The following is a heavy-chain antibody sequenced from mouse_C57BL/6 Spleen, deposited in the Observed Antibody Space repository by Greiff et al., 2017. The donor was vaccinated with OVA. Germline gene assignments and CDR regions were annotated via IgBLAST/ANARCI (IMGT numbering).Heavy chain of an antibody. V-gene: IGHV1-64*01. CDR3: ARWTGTDY. D-gene: IGHD4-1*01. J-gene: IGHJ2*01. CDR2: IHPNSGST. CDR1: GYTFTSYW. Sequence: QVQLQQPGAELVKPGASVTLSCKASGYTFTSYWMHWVKQRPGKGLEWIGMIHPNSGSTNYTEKFKSKATLTEDKSSSTAYMQLSSLTSEDSAVYYCARWTGTDYWGQGTTLTVSS.